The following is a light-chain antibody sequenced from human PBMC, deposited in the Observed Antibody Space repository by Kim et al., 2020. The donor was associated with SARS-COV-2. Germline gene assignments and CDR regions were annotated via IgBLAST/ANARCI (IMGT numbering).Light chain of an antibody. CDR2: DVS. CDR1: SSDVGGYNY. V-gene: IGLV2-11*01. Sequence: SPGQSVTNSCTGTSSDVGGYNYVSWYQQHPGKAPKLMIYDVSKRPSGVPDRFSGSKSGNTASLTISGLQAEDEADYYCWLYAGSWVFGGGTQLTVL. J-gene: IGLJ3*02. CDR3: WLYAGSWV.